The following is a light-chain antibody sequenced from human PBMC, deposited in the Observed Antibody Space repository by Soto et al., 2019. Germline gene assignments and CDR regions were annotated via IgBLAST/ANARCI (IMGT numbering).Light chain of an antibody. V-gene: IGLV2-8*01. Sequence: QAALTQPPTASGSPGQSVTISCTGTENDIGVYDFVSWYQHHPGKAPRLIIYEVVQRPSGVPDRFSGSKFGNTASLTVSGLQAADEADYFCKSYAGSNTYVFGRGTKVTV. CDR2: EVV. CDR1: ENDIGVYDF. CDR3: KSYAGSNTYV. J-gene: IGLJ1*01.